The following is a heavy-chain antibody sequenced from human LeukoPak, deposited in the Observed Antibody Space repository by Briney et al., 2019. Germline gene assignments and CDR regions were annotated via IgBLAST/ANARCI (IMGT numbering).Heavy chain of an antibody. CDR3: ARGESTVVTGRAAHY. CDR2: ISPYDGNT. Sequence: ASVRVSCKASGYTFISYGITWVRQAPGQGLEWMGWISPYDGNTDYAQKFQGRVTMTRDTSISTAYMELSRLRSDDTAVYYCARGESTVVTGRAAHYWGQGTLVTVSS. CDR1: GYTFISYG. J-gene: IGHJ4*02. D-gene: IGHD4-23*01. V-gene: IGHV1-18*04.